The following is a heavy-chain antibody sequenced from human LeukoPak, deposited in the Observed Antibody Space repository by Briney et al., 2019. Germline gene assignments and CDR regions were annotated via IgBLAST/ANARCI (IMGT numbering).Heavy chain of an antibody. J-gene: IGHJ4*02. CDR3: AKDLRASGWYYFDY. CDR2: IRYDGSNK. CDR1: GFTFSSYG. V-gene: IGHV3-30*02. Sequence: GGSLRLSCAASGFTFSSYGMHWVRQAPGKGLEWVAFIRYDGSNKYYADSVKGRFTISRDNSKNTLYLQMNSLRAEDTAVYYCAKDLRASGWYYFDYWGQGTLVTVSS. D-gene: IGHD6-19*01.